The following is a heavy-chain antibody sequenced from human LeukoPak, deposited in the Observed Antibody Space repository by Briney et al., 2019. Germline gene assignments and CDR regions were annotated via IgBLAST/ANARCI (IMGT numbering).Heavy chain of an antibody. J-gene: IGHJ4*02. CDR3: ARIHYYGSGSSWYYFDY. CDR2: ISYSGST. D-gene: IGHD3-10*01. Sequence: SETLSLTCSVSGGSISSYFWNWIRQPPGKGLEWIGYISYSGSTSYNTSLKSRVTISVDTSKNQFSLKLSSVTAADTAVYYCARIHYYGSGSSWYYFDYWGQGTLVTVSS. V-gene: IGHV4-59*12. CDR1: GGSISSYF.